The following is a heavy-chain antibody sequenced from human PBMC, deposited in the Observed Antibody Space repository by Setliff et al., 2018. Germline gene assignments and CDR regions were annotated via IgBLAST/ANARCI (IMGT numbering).Heavy chain of an antibody. J-gene: IGHJ4*02. CDR1: GYSISSGYY. Sequence: KASETLSLTCAVSGYSISSGYYWGWIRQPPGKGLEWIGSIYHSESAYYNPSLKSRVTISVDTSKNQLSLKLTSVTAADTAVYYCARQVNTWSFFDYWGQGTLVTVSS. V-gene: IGHV4-38-2*01. D-gene: IGHD2-8*02. CDR3: ARQVNTWSFFDY. CDR2: IYHSESA.